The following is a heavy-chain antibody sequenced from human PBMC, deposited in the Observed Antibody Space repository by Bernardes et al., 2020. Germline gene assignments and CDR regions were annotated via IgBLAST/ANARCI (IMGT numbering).Heavy chain of an antibody. CDR1: GFTFSSYS. J-gene: IGHJ4*02. CDR3: ARGGGYCTNGVCPKFDY. V-gene: IGHV3-21*01. CDR2: ISGSSSYI. D-gene: IGHD2-8*01. Sequence: GSLRLSCAASGFTFSSYSMNWVRQAPGKGLEWVSSISGSSSYIYYADSVKGRFTISRDNAKNSLYLPMNSLRAEDTAVYYCARGGGYCTNGVCPKFDYWGQGTLVTVSS.